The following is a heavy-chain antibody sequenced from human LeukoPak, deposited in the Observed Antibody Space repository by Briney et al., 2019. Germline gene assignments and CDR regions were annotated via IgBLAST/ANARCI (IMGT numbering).Heavy chain of an antibody. Sequence: GGSLRLSCAASGLIVSSNYMTWVRQAPGKGLEWVSVIYSGGNTYYADSVKGRFTISRDNSKNTLYLQMNSLRAEDTAVYYCAKIHIVAYYFDFWGQGTLVTVSS. J-gene: IGHJ4*02. CDR2: IYSGGNT. V-gene: IGHV3-53*01. CDR3: AKIHIVAYYFDF. CDR1: GLIVSSNY. D-gene: IGHD3-16*02.